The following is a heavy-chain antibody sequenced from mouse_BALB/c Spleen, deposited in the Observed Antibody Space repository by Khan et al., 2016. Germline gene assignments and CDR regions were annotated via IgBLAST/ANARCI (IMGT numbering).Heavy chain of an antibody. CDR2: INPSTGYT. J-gene: IGHJ4*01. CDR1: GYTFTSYW. CDR3: ARVGGNYAMDY. V-gene: IGHV1-7*01. Sequence: VQLKQSGAELAKPGASVKMSCKASGYTFTSYWMHWVKQRPGQGLEWIGYINPSTGYTEYNQKFKDKATLTADKSSSTAYMQLSSLTSEDSAVYYWARVGGNYAMDYWGQGTSVTVSS.